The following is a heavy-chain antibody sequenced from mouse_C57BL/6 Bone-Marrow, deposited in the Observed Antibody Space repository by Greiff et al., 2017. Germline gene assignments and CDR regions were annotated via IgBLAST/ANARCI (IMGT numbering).Heavy chain of an antibody. Sequence: LEESGAELVRPGTSVKMSCKASGYTFTNYWIGWAKQRPGHGLEWSGDIYPGGGYTNYNEKFKGKATLTADKSSSTAYMQFSSLTSEDSAIYYCARRPDGDWYFDVWGTGTTVTVSS. CDR2: IYPGGGYT. V-gene: IGHV1-63*01. CDR1: GYTFTNYW. CDR3: ARRPDGDWYFDV. J-gene: IGHJ1*03.